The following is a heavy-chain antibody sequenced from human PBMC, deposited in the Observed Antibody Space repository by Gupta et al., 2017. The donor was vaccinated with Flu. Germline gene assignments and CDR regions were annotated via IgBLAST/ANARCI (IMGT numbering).Heavy chain of an antibody. D-gene: IGHD2-15*01. V-gene: IGHV3-11*05. CDR2: ISALDTFT. CDR1: DFTLRASP. J-gene: IGHJ2*01. Sequence: QVTLIASGGRVVTFGSSGRLPCAASDFTLRASPMCLVPRAPGEGRELVSYISALDTFTNYTESVRSRFTISRDNARNTLCLQMNSLSPDDAAVYSCATDKMLQEGAHRYCYFDLWGRGTQVTVSS. CDR3: ATDKMLQEGAHRYCYFDL.